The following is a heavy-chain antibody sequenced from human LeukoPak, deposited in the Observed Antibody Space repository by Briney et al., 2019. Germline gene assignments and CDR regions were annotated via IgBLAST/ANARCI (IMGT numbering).Heavy chain of an antibody. Sequence: GASVKVSCKASGGTFSSYAISWVRQAPGQGLEWMGRIIPILGITNYAQKFQGRVTITADTSTSTAYMELSSLRSEDTAVYYCARAGDSRGYYSLFDFWGQGTLVTVSS. CDR3: ARAGDSRGYYSLFDF. D-gene: IGHD3-22*01. CDR2: IIPILGIT. CDR1: GGTFSSYA. J-gene: IGHJ4*02. V-gene: IGHV1-69*04.